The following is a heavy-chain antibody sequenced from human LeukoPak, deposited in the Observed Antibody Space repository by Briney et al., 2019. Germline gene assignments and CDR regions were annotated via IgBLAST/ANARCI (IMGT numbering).Heavy chain of an antibody. Sequence: SETLSLACTVSGGSISSYSWSWIRQPAVKGLEWIGRINTSGTTYYNPSLKSRVTMSVDTSKNQLSLKLSSVTAADTAVYYCAREGSGTKIDYWGQGTLVTVSS. V-gene: IGHV4-4*07. CDR1: GGSISSYS. D-gene: IGHD1-1*01. CDR2: INTSGTT. J-gene: IGHJ4*02. CDR3: AREGSGTKIDY.